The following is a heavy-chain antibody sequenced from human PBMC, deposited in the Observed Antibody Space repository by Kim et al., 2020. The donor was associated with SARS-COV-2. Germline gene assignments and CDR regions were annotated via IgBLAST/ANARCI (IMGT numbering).Heavy chain of an antibody. Sequence: ASVKVSCKASGYTFTTYGMNWVRQAPGQGLEWMGWINTNTGNPTFAQGFTGRFVFSLDTSVSTAYLQISSLKAEDTAVYYCARTFYHSSAYYYVDYWGQGTLVTVSS. V-gene: IGHV7-4-1*02. CDR1: GYTFTTYG. J-gene: IGHJ4*02. CDR3: ARTFYHSSAYYYVDY. D-gene: IGHD3-22*01. CDR2: INTNTGNP.